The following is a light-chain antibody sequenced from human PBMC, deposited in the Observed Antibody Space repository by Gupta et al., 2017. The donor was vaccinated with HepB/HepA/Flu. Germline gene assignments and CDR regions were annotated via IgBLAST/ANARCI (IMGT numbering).Light chain of an antibody. CDR1: QSVSSN. CDR3: RQYNNSPPWT. CDR2: GAS. V-gene: IGKV3-15*01. Sequence: ILLTQPTATLSVSPGERATLACRASQSVSSNLAWYQQKTGEAPRLLIYGASTRATGSPATFSSSGSGTEYTPIISSLQSEDFAVYYCRQYNNSPPWTFGQGTKVEIK. J-gene: IGKJ1*01.